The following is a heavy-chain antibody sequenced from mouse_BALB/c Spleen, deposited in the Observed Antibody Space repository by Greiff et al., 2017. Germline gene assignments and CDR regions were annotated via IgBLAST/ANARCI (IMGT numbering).Heavy chain of an antibody. CDR1: GYSITSAYA. V-gene: IGHV3-2*02. J-gene: IGHJ4*01. D-gene: IGHD2-1*01. Sequence: EVQLQESGPGLVKPSQSLSLTCTVSGYSITSAYAWNWNRQFPGNKLEWMGYISYSGSTSYNPSLKSRISITRDTSKNQYFLQLNSVTTEDTATYYCAVSTMDYAMDYWGQGTSVTVSS. CDR2: ISYSGST. CDR3: AVSTMDYAMDY.